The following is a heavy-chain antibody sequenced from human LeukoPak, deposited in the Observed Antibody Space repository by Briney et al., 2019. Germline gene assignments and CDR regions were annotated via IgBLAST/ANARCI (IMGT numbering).Heavy chain of an antibody. D-gene: IGHD2-2*01. Sequence: GGSLRLSCAASGFTFNDYAMHWVRQAPGKGLEWVSGISWNSGSIGYADSVKGRFTISRDNAKNSLYLQMNSLRAEDTALYYCAKGYCSSISCLVDYWGQGTLVTVSS. J-gene: IGHJ4*02. CDR1: GFTFNDYA. V-gene: IGHV3-9*01. CDR3: AKGYCSSISCLVDY. CDR2: ISWNSGSI.